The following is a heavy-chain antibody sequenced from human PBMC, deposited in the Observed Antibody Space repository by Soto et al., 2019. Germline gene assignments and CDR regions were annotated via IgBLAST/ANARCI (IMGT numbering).Heavy chain of an antibody. CDR3: AHRTYYTSGRKFDY. CDR2: IYWDDEK. Sequence: QITLKETGPTLVKPTQTVTLTCTFSGFSLSTSGVGVDWIRQPPGKALEWLAVIYWDDEKRYRPSLKSRLTVNKDTSKNQLVLTMTNMDPVDTATYYCAHRTYYTSGRKFDYWGQGTLVTVSS. J-gene: IGHJ4*02. V-gene: IGHV2-5*02. CDR1: GFSLSTSGVG. D-gene: IGHD3-10*01.